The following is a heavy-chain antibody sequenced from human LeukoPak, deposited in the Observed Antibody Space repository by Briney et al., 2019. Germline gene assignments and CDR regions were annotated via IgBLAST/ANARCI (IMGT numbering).Heavy chain of an antibody. D-gene: IGHD3-10*01. CDR2: IGGSNDNT. J-gene: IGHJ5*02. CDR1: GYAFSTSG. V-gene: IGHV1-18*04. Sequence: ASVKVSCKASGYAFSTSGINWVRQAPGQGLEWMGWIGGSNDNTNYAQKFQERVTMTTDTSTTTAYMELRSLGSDDTAVYYCARGGSGTYLYSTFDPWGQGTLVTVSS. CDR3: ARGGSGTYLYSTFDP.